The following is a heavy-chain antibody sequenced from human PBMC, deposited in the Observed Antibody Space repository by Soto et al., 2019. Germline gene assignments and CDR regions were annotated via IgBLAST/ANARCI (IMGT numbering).Heavy chain of an antibody. J-gene: IGHJ4*02. Sequence: QVQLVQSGAEVKKPGSSVKVSCKASGGTFSSYAISWVRQAPGQGLEWMGGIIPIFGTANYAQKFQGRVTITADESTSTAYMELSSLRSEDPAVYYCARAADRIAVAGTSTPFDYWGQGTLVTVSS. D-gene: IGHD6-19*01. CDR3: ARAADRIAVAGTSTPFDY. CDR2: IIPIFGTA. V-gene: IGHV1-69*01. CDR1: GGTFSSYA.